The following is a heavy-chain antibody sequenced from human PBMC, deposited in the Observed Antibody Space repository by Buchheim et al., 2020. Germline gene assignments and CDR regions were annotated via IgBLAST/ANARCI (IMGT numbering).Heavy chain of an antibody. J-gene: IGHJ4*02. CDR3: ARDVPQVATTAYYFDY. Sequence: QVQLVESGGGVVQPGRSLRLSCAASGFTFSSYGMHWVRQAPGKGLEWVAVIWYDGSNKYYADSVKGRFTISRDISKNTLYLQMNSLRAEDTAVYYCARDVPQVATTAYYFDYWGQGTL. CDR1: GFTFSSYG. D-gene: IGHD5-12*01. CDR2: IWYDGSNK. V-gene: IGHV3-33*01.